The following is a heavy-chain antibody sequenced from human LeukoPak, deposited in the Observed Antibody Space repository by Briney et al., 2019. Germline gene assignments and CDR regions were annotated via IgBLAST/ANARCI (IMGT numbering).Heavy chain of an antibody. CDR3: ARDGGTVTTIY. V-gene: IGHV3-21*01. Sequence: GGSLRLTCAASGFTFSSYSMNWVCQAPGKGLEWVSSISSSSSYIYYADSVKGRFTISRDNAKNSLYLQMNSLRAEDTAVYYCARDGGTVTTIYSGQGTLVTVSS. CDR2: ISSSSSYI. CDR1: GFTFSSYS. J-gene: IGHJ4*02. D-gene: IGHD4-11*01.